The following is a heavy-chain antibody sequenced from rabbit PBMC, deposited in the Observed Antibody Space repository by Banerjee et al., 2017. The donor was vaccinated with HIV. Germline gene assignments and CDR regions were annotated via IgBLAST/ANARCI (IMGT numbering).Heavy chain of an antibody. CDR2: IYINT. CDR3: ARWAGSTYYSL. CDR1: GFDFSSYYM. J-gene: IGHJ4*01. V-gene: IGHV1S45*01. D-gene: IGHD8-1*01. Sequence: QEQLEESGGGLVKPEGSLTLTCKASGFDFSSYYMSWVRQAPGKGLEWIAYIYINTYYASWAKGRFTISKTSSTTVTLQMTSLTAADTATYFCARWAGSTYYSLWGPGTLVTVS.